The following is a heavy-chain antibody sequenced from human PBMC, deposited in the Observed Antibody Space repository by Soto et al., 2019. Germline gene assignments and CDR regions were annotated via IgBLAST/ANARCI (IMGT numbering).Heavy chain of an antibody. J-gene: IGHJ4*02. CDR1: GFTFSDYA. CDR3: AKGGRQWLVTSDFNY. CDR2: VSHDGRNT. Sequence: VHLVESGGGVVQPGRSLRLSCAASGFTFSDYAMHWVRQAPVKGLEWVAVVSHDGRNTHYADSVKGRFTIPRDSSKNTVSLEMTSLRAEDTAVYYCAKGGRQWLVTSDFNYWGQGALVTVSS. V-gene: IGHV3-30*18. D-gene: IGHD6-19*01.